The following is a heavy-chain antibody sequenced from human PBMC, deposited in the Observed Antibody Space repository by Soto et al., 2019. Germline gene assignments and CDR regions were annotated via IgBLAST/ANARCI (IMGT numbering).Heavy chain of an antibody. CDR1: GYSFTSYW. Sequence: EVQLVQSGAEVKKPGESLKISCKGSGYSFTSYWIGWVRQMPGKGLEWMGIIYPGDSDTRYSPSFQGQVTISADKSISTAYLQWSSLKASDTAMYYCARHMTTVTPGSGGVYYYYYGMDVWGQGTTVTVSS. J-gene: IGHJ6*02. CDR2: IYPGDSDT. V-gene: IGHV5-51*01. CDR3: ARHMTTVTPGSGGVYYYYYGMDV. D-gene: IGHD4-17*01.